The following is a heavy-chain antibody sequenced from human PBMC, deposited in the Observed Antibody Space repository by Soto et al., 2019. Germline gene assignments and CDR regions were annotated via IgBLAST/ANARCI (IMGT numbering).Heavy chain of an antibody. CDR2: TYYRSKWYN. J-gene: IGHJ6*03. CDR3: ARDRGYSYGYYYYYYMDV. D-gene: IGHD5-18*01. V-gene: IGHV6-1*01. CDR1: GDSVSSNSAA. Sequence: KQSQTLSLTCAISGDSVSSNSAAWNWIRQSTSRGLEWLGRTYYRSKWYNDYAVSVKSRITINPDTSKNQFSLQLNSVTPEDTSLYYCARDRGYSYGYYYYYYMDVWGKGTTVTVSS.